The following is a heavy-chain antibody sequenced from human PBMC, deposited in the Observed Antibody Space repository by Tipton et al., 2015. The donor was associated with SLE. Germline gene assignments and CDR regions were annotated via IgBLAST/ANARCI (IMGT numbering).Heavy chain of an antibody. CDR3: ARGGATRGFGY. V-gene: IGHV4-30-2*01. J-gene: IGHJ4*02. D-gene: IGHD1-26*01. CDR2: IYHSGST. Sequence: TLSLTCAVSGGSISSGGYSWSWIRQPPGKGLEWIGYIYHSGSTYYNPSLKSRVTISVDRSKNQFSLKLSSVTAADTAVYYCARGGATRGFGYWCQGTLVNVSS. CDR1: GGSISSGGYS.